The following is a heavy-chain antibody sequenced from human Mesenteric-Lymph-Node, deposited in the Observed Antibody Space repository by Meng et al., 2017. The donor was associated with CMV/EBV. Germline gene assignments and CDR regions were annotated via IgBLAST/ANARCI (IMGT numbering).Heavy chain of an antibody. Sequence: GGSLRLSCAASGFTFSSYWMHWVRQAPGKGLEWLTFVRYTGGDEMYADSVKGRFTIATDKFTNTVYLQMNSLRDDDTAVYYCGRDRDWSLDLWGQGTLVTVSS. J-gene: IGHJ5*02. D-gene: IGHD3-9*01. CDR2: VRYTGGDE. CDR3: GRDRDWSLDL. CDR1: GFTFSSYW. V-gene: IGHV3-30*02.